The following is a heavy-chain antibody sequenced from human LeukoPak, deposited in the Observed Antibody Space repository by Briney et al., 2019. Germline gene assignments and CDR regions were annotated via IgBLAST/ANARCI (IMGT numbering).Heavy chain of an antibody. CDR2: IYYSGST. J-gene: IGHJ6*03. D-gene: IGHD3-3*01. V-gene: IGHV4-59*01. CDR1: GGSISSYY. Sequence: SETLSLTCTVSGGSISSYYWSWIRQPPGKGLEWIGYIYYSGSTNYNPSLKSRVTISVDTSKNQFSLKLSSVTAADTAVYYCARGYSDFWSGYYTGYYYYYMDVWGKGTTVTVSS. CDR3: ARGYSDFWSGYYTGYYYYYMDV.